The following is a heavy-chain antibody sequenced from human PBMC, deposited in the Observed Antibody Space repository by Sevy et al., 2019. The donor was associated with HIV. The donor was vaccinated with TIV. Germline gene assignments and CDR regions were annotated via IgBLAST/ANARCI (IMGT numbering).Heavy chain of an antibody. CDR3: ATGLPGEYVDCSSCYSDYFAY. CDR1: GYTLIEFS. Sequence: ASVKVSCKVSGYTLIEFSMHWVRQAPGKGLEWMGGFDPEDGETIYAQRFQGRVTMTEDTSTDTAYMELSSLRSEDMAVYYCATGLPGEYVDCSSCYSDYFAYWGQGTLVTVSS. CDR2: FDPEDGET. D-gene: IGHD2-15*01. J-gene: IGHJ4*02. V-gene: IGHV1-24*01.